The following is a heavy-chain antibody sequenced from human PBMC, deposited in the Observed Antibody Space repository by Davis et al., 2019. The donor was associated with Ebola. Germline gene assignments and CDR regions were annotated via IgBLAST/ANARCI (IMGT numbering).Heavy chain of an antibody. CDR2: IRSKANSYAT. J-gene: IGHJ4*02. V-gene: IGHV3-73*01. Sequence: PGGSLRLSCAASGFTFSSYGMHWVRQASGKGLEWVGRIRSKANSYATAYAASVKGRFTISRDDSKNTAYLQMNSLKTEDTAVYYCTSSGSSFDYWGQGTLVTVSS. CDR3: TSSGSSFDY. D-gene: IGHD3-10*01. CDR1: GFTFSSYG.